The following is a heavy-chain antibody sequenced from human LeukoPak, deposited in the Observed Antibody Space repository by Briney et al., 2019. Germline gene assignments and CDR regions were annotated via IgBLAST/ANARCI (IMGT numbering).Heavy chain of an antibody. D-gene: IGHD1-1*01. Sequence: GGSLRLSCAASGFTFASYSMNWVRQAPGKGLEWVSSISGDSTYIYNAGSVKGRLTISRDNAQASLYLQMISLRADDTAVYYCARVSGRLERQSDLDYWGQGTLVNVSS. CDR2: ISGDSTYI. CDR3: ARVSGRLERQSDLDY. J-gene: IGHJ4*02. CDR1: GFTFASYS. V-gene: IGHV3-21*01.